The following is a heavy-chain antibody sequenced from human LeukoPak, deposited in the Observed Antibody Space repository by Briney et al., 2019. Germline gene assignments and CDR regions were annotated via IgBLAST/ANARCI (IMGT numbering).Heavy chain of an antibody. J-gene: IGHJ4*02. Sequence: GESLEISCKCSGYIFTSYWIGWVRQMRGKGLEWMGIISPGDSDTRYSPSFQGQVTISADKSISTAYLQWSSLKASDTAMYYCARLPHYSSSWIDYWGQGTLVTVSS. D-gene: IGHD6-13*01. CDR2: ISPGDSDT. CDR3: ARLPHYSSSWIDY. V-gene: IGHV5-51*01. CDR1: GYIFTSYW.